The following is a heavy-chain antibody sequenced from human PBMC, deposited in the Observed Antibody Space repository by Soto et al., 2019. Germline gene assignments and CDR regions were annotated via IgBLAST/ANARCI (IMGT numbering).Heavy chain of an antibody. J-gene: IGHJ6*02. CDR2: IDPSDSYT. D-gene: IGHD4-4*01. CDR3: ASTRTDYSNYYYYGMDV. Sequence: PGESLKNSCKGSGYSFTSYWISWVRQMHGKGLEWMGRIDPSDSYTNYSPSFQGHVTISADKSISTAYLQWSSLKASDTAMYYCASTRTDYSNYYYYGMDVWGQGTTVTVSS. V-gene: IGHV5-10-1*01. CDR1: GYSFTSYW.